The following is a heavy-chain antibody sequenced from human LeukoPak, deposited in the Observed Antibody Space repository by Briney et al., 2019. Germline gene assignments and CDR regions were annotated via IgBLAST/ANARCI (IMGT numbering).Heavy chain of an antibody. V-gene: IGHV3-7*01. CDR3: ARPSFLYSSSWYGRGYFDL. D-gene: IGHD6-13*01. CDR1: GFTFSSYW. J-gene: IGHJ2*01. Sequence: PGGSLRLSCAASGFTFSSYWMSWVRQAPGKGLEWVANIKQDGSEKYYVDSVKGRFTISRDNAKNSLYLQMNSLRAEDTAVYYCARPSFLYSSSWYGRGYFDLWGRGTLVTVSS. CDR2: IKQDGSEK.